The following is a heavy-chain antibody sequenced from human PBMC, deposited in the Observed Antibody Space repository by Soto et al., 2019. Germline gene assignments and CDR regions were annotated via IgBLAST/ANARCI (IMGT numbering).Heavy chain of an antibody. CDR1: GGTFTNYT. CDR3: AKAPTASAPFVF. D-gene: IGHD2-21*02. Sequence: QVQLVQSGAEMKRPESSVKVSCETSGGTFTNYTFSWVRQAPGQGLEWMGWIIPVLNIATYAQKFQGRINITADKSTNTAYLELSSLKSEDTAIYCCAKAPTASAPFVFWGQGTLVTVSS. J-gene: IGHJ4*02. CDR2: IIPVLNIA. V-gene: IGHV1-69*02.